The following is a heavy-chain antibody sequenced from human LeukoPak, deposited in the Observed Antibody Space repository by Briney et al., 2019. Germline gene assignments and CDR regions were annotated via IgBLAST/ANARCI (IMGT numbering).Heavy chain of an antibody. D-gene: IGHD3-10*01. CDR2: IKSKTDGGTI. V-gene: IGHV3-15*01. CDR3: AKATNQYGSGSYGGAFDY. Sequence: GGSLRLSCVVSGFTFSDAWMSWVRQAPGKGLEWVGRIKSKTDGGTIDYAAPVKGRFTISRDDSKNTLYLQMNSLRAEDTAVYYCAKATNQYGSGSYGGAFDYWGQGTLVTVSS. CDR1: GFTFSDAW. J-gene: IGHJ4*02.